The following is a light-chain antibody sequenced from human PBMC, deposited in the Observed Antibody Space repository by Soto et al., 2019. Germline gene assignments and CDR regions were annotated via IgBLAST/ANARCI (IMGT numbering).Light chain of an antibody. J-gene: IGKJ1*01. CDR2: GAS. CDR1: HSVNNNY. CDR3: QQYGSSGT. Sequence: EIVLTQAPCTLSGSRGERASLSCRTSHSVNNNYLAWYQQKPGQAPRLLISGASSRATGIPDRFSGSGSGTDFTLTISRLEPEDFAVYYCQQYGSSGTFGQGTKVDI. V-gene: IGKV3-20*01.